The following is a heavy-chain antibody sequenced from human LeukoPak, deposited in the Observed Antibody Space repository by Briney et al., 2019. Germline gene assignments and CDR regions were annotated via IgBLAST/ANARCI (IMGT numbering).Heavy chain of an antibody. CDR1: GYSFTSFD. V-gene: IGHV1-8*01. CDR2: MNPHSGHT. CDR3: TRGFFADGNGDYNKELDF. D-gene: IGHD4-17*01. Sequence: ASVKVSCKASGYSFTSFDVNWVRQATGRGLEWMGWMNPHSGHTGYAQKFQGRVTMTSDTSISTAFMELSSLGSEDTAVYYCTRGFFADGNGDYNKELDFWGQGTQVTVSS. J-gene: IGHJ4*02.